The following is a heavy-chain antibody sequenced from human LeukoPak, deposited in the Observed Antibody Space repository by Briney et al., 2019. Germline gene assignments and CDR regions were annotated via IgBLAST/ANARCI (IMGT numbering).Heavy chain of an antibody. CDR1: GFTFSSYA. Sequence: GGSLRLSCAASGFTFSSYAMHWVRQAPGKGLEWVAVISYDGSNKYYADSVKGRFTISRGNSKNTLYLQMNSLRAEDTAVYYCARDRASSTSRSGWGYYFDYWGQGTLVTVSS. J-gene: IGHJ4*02. CDR3: ARDRASSTSRSGWGYYFDY. D-gene: IGHD3-22*01. CDR2: ISYDGSNK. V-gene: IGHV3-30*04.